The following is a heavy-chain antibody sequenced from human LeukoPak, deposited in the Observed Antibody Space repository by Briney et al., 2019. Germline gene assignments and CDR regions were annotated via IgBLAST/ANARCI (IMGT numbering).Heavy chain of an antibody. D-gene: IGHD6-13*01. CDR1: GGSISSYY. Sequence: SETLSLTCTVSGGSISSYYWSWIRQPPGKGLEWIGYIYYRGSTNYNPSLKSRVTISVDTSKNQFSLKLSSVTAADTAVYYCARAAAAARLFEDYWGQGTLVTVSS. CDR2: IYYRGST. V-gene: IGHV4-59*01. CDR3: ARAAAAARLFEDY. J-gene: IGHJ4*02.